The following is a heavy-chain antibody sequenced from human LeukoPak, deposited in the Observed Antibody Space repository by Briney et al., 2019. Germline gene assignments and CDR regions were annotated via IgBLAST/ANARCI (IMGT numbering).Heavy chain of an antibody. D-gene: IGHD3-22*01. CDR3: ARGSTHQYYYDSSGYYPLDY. J-gene: IGHJ4*02. CDR1: GFTFSDYY. Sequence: PGGSLRHSCAASGFTFSDYYMSWIRQAPGKGLEWVSYISSSGSTIYYADSVKGRFTISRDNAKNSLYLQMNSLRAEDTAVYYCARGSTHQYYYDSSGYYPLDYWGQGTLVTVSS. V-gene: IGHV3-11*04. CDR2: ISSSGSTI.